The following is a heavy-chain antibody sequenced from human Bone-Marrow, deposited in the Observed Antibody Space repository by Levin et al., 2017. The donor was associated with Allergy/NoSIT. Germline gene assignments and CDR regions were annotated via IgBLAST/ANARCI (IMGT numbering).Heavy chain of an antibody. D-gene: IGHD3-3*01. Sequence: KISCKASGGTFSSYAISWVRQAPGQGLEWMGGIIPIFGTANYAQKFQGRVTITADESTSTAYMELSSLRSEDTAVYYCARATYYDFWRGLRRGSRETRVQYFDYWGQGTLVTVSS. CDR3: ARATYYDFWRGLRRGSRETRVQYFDY. J-gene: IGHJ4*02. CDR2: IIPIFGTA. CDR1: GGTFSSYA. V-gene: IGHV1-69*01.